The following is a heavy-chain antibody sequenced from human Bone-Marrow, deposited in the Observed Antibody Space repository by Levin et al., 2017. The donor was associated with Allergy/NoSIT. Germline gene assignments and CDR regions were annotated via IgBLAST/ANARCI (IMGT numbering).Heavy chain of an antibody. J-gene: IGHJ5*02. CDR3: TRNEA. Sequence: GGSLRLSCAGSGLIFSASWMSWVRQGPGKGPEWVAYINGDGSEKYYADSVEGRFTISRDNAKNSLFLQMNNLREEDTAVYYCTRNEAWGQGTLVTVS. V-gene: IGHV3-7*04. CDR1: GLIFSASW. CDR2: INGDGSEK.